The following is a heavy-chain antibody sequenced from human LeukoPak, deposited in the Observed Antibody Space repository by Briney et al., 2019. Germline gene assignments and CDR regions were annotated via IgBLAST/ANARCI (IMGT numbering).Heavy chain of an antibody. J-gene: IGHJ4*02. V-gene: IGHV1-18*01. CDR3: ARVVVGRDLLDFVL. CDR2: ISAYNGNT. CDR1: GYTFTNYG. Sequence: GASVKVSCKASGYTFTNYGIGWVRQAPGQGLEWMGWISAYNGNTNYTQKFQGRVTMTTDTSTSTAYMELRSLRSDDTAVYYCARVVVGRDLLDFVLWGQGTLVTVSS. D-gene: IGHD1-26*01.